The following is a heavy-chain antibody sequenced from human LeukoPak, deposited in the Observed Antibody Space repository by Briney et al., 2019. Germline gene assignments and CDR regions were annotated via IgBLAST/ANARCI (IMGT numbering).Heavy chain of an antibody. CDR3: ATNYSSSWYFDY. J-gene: IGHJ4*02. V-gene: IGHV1-24*01. CDR1: GYTLTELP. D-gene: IGHD6-13*01. Sequence: ASVKVSCKVSGYTLTELPMHWVRQAPGKGLEWMGGFDPEDGETIYAQKFQGRVTMTEDTSTDTAYMELSSLRSEDTAVYYCATNYSSSWYFDYWGQGTLVTVSS. CDR2: FDPEDGET.